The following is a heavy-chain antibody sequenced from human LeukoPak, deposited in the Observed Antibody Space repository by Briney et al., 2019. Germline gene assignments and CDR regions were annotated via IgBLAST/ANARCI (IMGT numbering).Heavy chain of an antibody. CDR1: GGSTSTYY. CDR3: ARGFYSPHY. V-gene: IGHV4-59*01. CDR2: IYYSGRT. D-gene: IGHD4-11*01. Sequence: PSETLSLTCTVSGGSTSTYYWNWIRQPPGTGLEWIGYIYYSGRTYYNPSLKSRITISVDTSKNQFSLKLSSVTAADTAVYYCARGFYSPHYWGQGTLVSVSS. J-gene: IGHJ4*02.